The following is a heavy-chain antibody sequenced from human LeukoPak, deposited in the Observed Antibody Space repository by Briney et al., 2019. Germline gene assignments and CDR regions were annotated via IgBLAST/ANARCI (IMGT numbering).Heavy chain of an antibody. J-gene: IGHJ4*02. CDR1: GYTFTSYG. CDR3: ARDYYYDSSGYYYFDY. V-gene: IGHV1-18*01. D-gene: IGHD3-22*01. Sequence: GASVKVSCKASGYTFTSYGISWVRQAPGQGLEWMGWISGYNGNTNYAQKLQGRVTMTTDTSRKTAYMELRSLRSDDTAVYYCARDYYYDSSGYYYFDYWGQGTLVTISS. CDR2: ISGYNGNT.